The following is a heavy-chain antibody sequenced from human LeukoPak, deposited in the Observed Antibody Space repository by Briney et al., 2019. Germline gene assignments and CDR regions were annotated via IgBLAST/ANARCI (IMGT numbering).Heavy chain of an antibody. D-gene: IGHD3-10*01. J-gene: IGHJ4*02. CDR2: ISGSGGST. Sequence: GGSLRLSCAASGFTFSSYAMSWVRQAPGKGLEWVSAISGSGGSTCYADSVKGRFTISRDNSKNTLYLQMNSLRAEDTAVYYCAKEMITMVRGVKPFDYWGQGTLVTVSS. V-gene: IGHV3-23*01. CDR3: AKEMITMVRGVKPFDY. CDR1: GFTFSSYA.